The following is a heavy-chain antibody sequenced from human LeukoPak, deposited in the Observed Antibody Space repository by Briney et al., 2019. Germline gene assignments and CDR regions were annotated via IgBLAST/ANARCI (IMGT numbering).Heavy chain of an antibody. CDR3: AKRTSGSSWYSSDY. CDR2: KRGGATST. J-gene: IGHJ4*02. Sequence: GGSLRLSCTASGYTFSSFAKNWAPDAPGKAREWVSTKRGGATSTYYADSVKGGFTISRDNYKNTLYLQMNSLRAEDTAVYYCAKRTSGSSWYSSDYWGQGTLVTVSS. D-gene: IGHD6-13*01. V-gene: IGHV3-23*01. CDR1: GYTFSSFA.